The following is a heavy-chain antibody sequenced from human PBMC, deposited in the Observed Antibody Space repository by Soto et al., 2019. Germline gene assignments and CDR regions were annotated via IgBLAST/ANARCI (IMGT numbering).Heavy chain of an antibody. V-gene: IGHV4-4*07. CDR2: VQMSGTT. Sequence: PSETLSLTCAVSGASVRSYHWSWIRQAAGKGLEWIGRVQMSGTTNYNPSLKTRVTMSLDTSRNGVSLTMTSVTAADTAVYFCAKDRSTMRWFDPWGQGILVTVPQ. D-gene: IGHD1-1*01. J-gene: IGHJ5*02. CDR1: GASVRSYH. CDR3: AKDRSTMRWFDP.